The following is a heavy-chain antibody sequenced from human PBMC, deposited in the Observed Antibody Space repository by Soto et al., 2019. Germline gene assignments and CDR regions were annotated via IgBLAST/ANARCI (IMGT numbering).Heavy chain of an antibody. CDR1: GFTFSSYG. CDR2: IWYDGSNK. J-gene: IGHJ6*03. D-gene: IGHD5-12*01. CDR3: ARRSYSGYPNYYYYYMDV. Sequence: GGSLRLSCAASGFTFSSYGMHWVRQAPGKGLEWVAVIWYDGSNKYYADSVKGRFTISRDNSKNTLYLQMNSLRAEDTAVYYCARRSYSGYPNYYYYYMDVWGKGTTVTVSS. V-gene: IGHV3-33*01.